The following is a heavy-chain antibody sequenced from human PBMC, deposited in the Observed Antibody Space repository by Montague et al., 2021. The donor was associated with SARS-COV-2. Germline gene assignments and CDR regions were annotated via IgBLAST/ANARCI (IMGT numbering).Heavy chain of an antibody. Sequence: SETLSLTCTVSGGSISSSSYYWGWIRQRPGKGLDWLGCYYYSGSTYYYAYLRSRVTISVDTSKNPFSLKSTSVTAADTAVYCCAGHGGHSYGHFAYWGQGTLVIVSS. D-gene: IGHD5-18*01. J-gene: IGHJ4*02. CDR3: AGHGGHSYGHFAY. CDR2: YYYSGST. CDR1: GGSISSSSYY. V-gene: IGHV4-39*01.